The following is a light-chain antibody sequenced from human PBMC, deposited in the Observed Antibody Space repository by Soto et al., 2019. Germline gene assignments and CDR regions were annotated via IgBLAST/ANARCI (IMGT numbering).Light chain of an antibody. CDR3: QQYNSYSPT. J-gene: IGKJ1*01. CDR1: QSISVW. V-gene: IGKV1-5*03. Sequence: DIQMTQSPSTLSASVGYRVTITCVASQSISVWLAWYQQKAGKAPNLLIYKASRLESGVPSRFSGSGSETEFPLTISGLQPGDSATYYCQQYNSYSPTFGQGTMVDIK. CDR2: KAS.